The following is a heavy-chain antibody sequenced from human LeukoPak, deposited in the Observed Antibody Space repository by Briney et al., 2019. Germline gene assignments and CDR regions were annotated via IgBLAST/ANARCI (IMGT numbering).Heavy chain of an antibody. CDR2: ISYDGSNK. V-gene: IGHV3-30-3*01. Sequence: GGSLRLSCAASGFTFSSYAMHWVRQAPGKGLEWVAVISYDGSNKYYADSVKGRFTISRDNSKNTLYLQMNSLRAEDTAVYYCAREAPYYDFWSGSFQEYYYYGMDVWGQGTTVTVSS. D-gene: IGHD3-3*01. J-gene: IGHJ6*02. CDR3: AREAPYYDFWSGSFQEYYYYGMDV. CDR1: GFTFSSYA.